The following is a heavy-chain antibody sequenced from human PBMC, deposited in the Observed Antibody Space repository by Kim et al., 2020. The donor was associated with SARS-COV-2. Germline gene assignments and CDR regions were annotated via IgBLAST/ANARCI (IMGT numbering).Heavy chain of an antibody. CDR1: GDTLSTYT. J-gene: IGHJ3*01. V-gene: IGHV1-69*08. Sequence: SVKVSCKASGDTLSTYTVNWERQAPGQGLEWIGNVIPIIGTANYAQKFQDRVTITAEESTSTGYMELSSLRYEDTAVYYCAKEAGSHDGLDVWGQGTMVAVSS. CDR3: AKEAGSHDGLDV. CDR2: VIPIIGTA. D-gene: IGHD3-10*01.